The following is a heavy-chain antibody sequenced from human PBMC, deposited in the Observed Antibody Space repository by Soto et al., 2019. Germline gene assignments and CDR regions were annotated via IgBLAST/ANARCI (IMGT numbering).Heavy chain of an antibody. D-gene: IGHD1-1*01. CDR2: SSYNGGT. Sequence: SETLSLTCTVSADSSTISNSYWGWLRQPPGKGLQWIGSSSYNGGTFYNPSLKGRVAISVDTSKKQSSLQVTSVTAADTAMYFCARHRIEVVWRGFDYWGQGRQVT. J-gene: IGHJ4*02. CDR3: ARHRIEVVWRGFDY. V-gene: IGHV4-39*01. CDR1: ADSSTISNSY.